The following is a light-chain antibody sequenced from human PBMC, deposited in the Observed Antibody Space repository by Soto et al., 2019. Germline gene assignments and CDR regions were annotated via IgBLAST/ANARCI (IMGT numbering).Light chain of an antibody. Sequence: DIQMTQSPPSVSASVGDRVTITCRASQDIRNSLAWYQQTPGKAPKLLIHGASSLYRGVSSRFSGSGTGADFTLTISSLQPEDFATYDCQQTSAFPSTFGQGTKVDVK. V-gene: IGKV1-12*01. J-gene: IGKJ1*01. CDR2: GAS. CDR3: QQTSAFPST. CDR1: QDIRNS.